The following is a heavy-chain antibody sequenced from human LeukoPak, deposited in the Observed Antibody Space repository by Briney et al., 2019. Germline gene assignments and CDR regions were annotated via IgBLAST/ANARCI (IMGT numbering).Heavy chain of an antibody. V-gene: IGHV3-30*03. D-gene: IGHD4-17*01. J-gene: IGHJ4*02. CDR2: ILYDGSNK. CDR1: GFTFSSYG. CDR3: AAPPDDYGDLYFDY. Sequence: GGSLRLSCAASGFTFSSYGMHWVRQAPGKGLEWVAVILYDGSNKYYADSVKGRFTISRDNSKNTLYLQMNSLRAEDTAVYYCAAPPDDYGDLYFDYWGQGTLVTVSS.